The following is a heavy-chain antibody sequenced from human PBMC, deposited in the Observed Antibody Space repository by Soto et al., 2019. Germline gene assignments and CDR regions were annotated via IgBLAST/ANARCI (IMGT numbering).Heavy chain of an antibody. J-gene: IGHJ6*02. V-gene: IGHV1-3*04. Sequence: QVQLVQSGAEVKKPGSSVKVSCKASGYNFTTYAMLWVRHAPGQRPEWMGWINTGNGNTKYSPKFQGRVTITRDTSASTAYMELSSLKSEDTAVYYCARGERLYYSFYGMDVWGQGSTVTVSS. CDR1: GYNFTTYA. D-gene: IGHD3-3*01. CDR3: ARGERLYYSFYGMDV. CDR2: INTGNGNT.